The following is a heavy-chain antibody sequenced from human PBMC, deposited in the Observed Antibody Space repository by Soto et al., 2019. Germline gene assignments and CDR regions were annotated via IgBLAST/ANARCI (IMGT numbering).Heavy chain of an antibody. D-gene: IGHD1-26*01. CDR1: GYTFTSYG. J-gene: IGHJ6*02. CDR2: ISAYNGNT. CDR3: ARPGGDSGTPRYYYYYGMDV. V-gene: IGHV1-18*01. Sequence: ASVKVSCMAYGYTFTSYGISRVRQAPGQGLEWMGWISAYNGNTNYAQKLQGRVTMTTDTSTSTAYMELRSLRSDDTAVYYCARPGGDSGTPRYYYYYGMDVWGQGTTVTVSS.